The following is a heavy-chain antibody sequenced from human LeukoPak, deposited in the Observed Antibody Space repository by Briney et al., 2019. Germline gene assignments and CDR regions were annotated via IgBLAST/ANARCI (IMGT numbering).Heavy chain of an antibody. Sequence: SETLSLTCNVSGGSIGSNSLYWGWIRQPSGKGLEWIGSIYYSGSTYYNPSLKSRVSILVDMSKNQFSLRLISVTAADTAVYFCARGVTPAGSAYNWFDPWGQGTLVTVSS. CDR2: IYYSGST. CDR1: GGSIGSNSLY. J-gene: IGHJ5*02. D-gene: IGHD6-13*01. V-gene: IGHV4-39*07. CDR3: ARGVTPAGSAYNWFDP.